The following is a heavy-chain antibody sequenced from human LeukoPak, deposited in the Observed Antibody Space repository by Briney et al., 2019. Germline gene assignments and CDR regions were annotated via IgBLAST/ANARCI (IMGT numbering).Heavy chain of an antibody. CDR3: AKRKVATEYYFDY. J-gene: IGHJ4*02. CDR1: GFTFSSYD. CDR2: SGGDGGST. D-gene: IGHD1-26*01. Sequence: PGGSLRLSCAASGFTFSSYDMSWVRQAPGKGLEWVSASGGDGGSTYADSVKGRFTISRDNSKNTVYMQMNSLRAEDTAVYYCAKRKVATEYYFDYWGQGTLVTVSS. V-gene: IGHV3-23*01.